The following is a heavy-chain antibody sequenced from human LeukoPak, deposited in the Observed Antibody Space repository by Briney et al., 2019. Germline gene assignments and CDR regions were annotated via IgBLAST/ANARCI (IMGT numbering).Heavy chain of an antibody. J-gene: IGHJ4*02. D-gene: IGHD5-18*01. V-gene: IGHV4-34*01. CDR1: VGSFSGFY. Sequence: WETLSLTCAVYVGSFSGFYWGWIRQPPGKGLEWVGEINHSGSTNFNPSLKSRVTISVNTSKNQFSLKLSSVTAADTAVYYCARAGIQLWYDYWGQGTLVTVSS. CDR2: INHSGST. CDR3: ARAGIQLWYDY.